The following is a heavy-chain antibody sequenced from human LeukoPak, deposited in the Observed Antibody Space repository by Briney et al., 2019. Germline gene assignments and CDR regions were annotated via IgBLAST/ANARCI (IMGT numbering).Heavy chain of an antibody. CDR3: AADRSAAGSFYYDSRGPAFGFDI. J-gene: IGHJ3*02. V-gene: IGHV1-58*02. D-gene: IGHD3-22*01. CDR2: IVLGSGNT. CDR1: GITFGSSA. Sequence: GASVKVSCKASGITFGSSAMQWVRQARGQRPEWIGWIVLGSGNTNYAQKSQDRVTITRDISTTTAYMQLSNLRSEDTATYYCAADRSAAGSFYYDSRGPAFGFDIWGQGTTVTVSS.